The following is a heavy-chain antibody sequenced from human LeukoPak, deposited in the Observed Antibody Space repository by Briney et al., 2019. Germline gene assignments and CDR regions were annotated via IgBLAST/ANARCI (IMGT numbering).Heavy chain of an antibody. D-gene: IGHD6-13*01. V-gene: IGHV3-23*01. J-gene: IGHJ4*02. CDR3: AKVAAAGYLNFDY. CDR2: ISGSGWST. CDR1: GFTFSSYA. Sequence: GGSLRLSCAASGFTFSSYAMSWVRQAPGKGLEWVSAISGSGWSTFCADSVRGRFTISRDNSKNTLYLQMNSLRAEDTAVYYCAKVAAAGYLNFDYWGQGTLVTVSS.